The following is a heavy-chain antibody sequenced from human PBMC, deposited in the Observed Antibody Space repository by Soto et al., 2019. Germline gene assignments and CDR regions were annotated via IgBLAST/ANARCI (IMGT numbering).Heavy chain of an antibody. CDR1: GYTFSNYA. Sequence: QVHLVQSGAKVKKPGASVKVSCKASGYTFSNYAFSWVRQAPGQGLEWMGWIGTYNGITNYSQKFQDRVTLTTDTSTITAYMELRSLRFDDTAVYYCARDFSRLDYWGQGTLVTVSS. D-gene: IGHD6-19*01. CDR3: ARDFSRLDY. V-gene: IGHV1-18*01. J-gene: IGHJ4*02. CDR2: IGTYNGIT.